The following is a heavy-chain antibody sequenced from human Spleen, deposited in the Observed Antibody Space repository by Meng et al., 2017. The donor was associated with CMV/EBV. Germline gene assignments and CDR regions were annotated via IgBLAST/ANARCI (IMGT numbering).Heavy chain of an antibody. J-gene: IGHJ4*02. Sequence: GGSLRLSCAASGFTFSSYGMHWVRQAPGKGLEWVAFIRYDGSNKYYADSVKGRFTISRDNSKNTLYLQMNSLRAEDTAVYYCARGELAAGGVSDYWGQGTLVTVSS. CDR2: IRYDGSNK. CDR3: ARGELAAGGVSDY. CDR1: GFTFSSYG. D-gene: IGHD6-13*01. V-gene: IGHV3-30*02.